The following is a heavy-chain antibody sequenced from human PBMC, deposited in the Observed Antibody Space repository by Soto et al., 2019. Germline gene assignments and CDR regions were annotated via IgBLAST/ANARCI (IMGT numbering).Heavy chain of an antibody. J-gene: IGHJ4*02. CDR3: ARELGVITFGGVIAQNFAY. D-gene: IGHD3-16*02. Sequence: SVKVSCKASGGTFSSYAISWVRLAPGQGLEWMGGIIPIFGSTSYAQKFQGRVTMTRDTSTSTVYMELGSLRSEDTAVYYCARELGVITFGGVIAQNFAYRGQGTLVTVSS. V-gene: IGHV1-69*05. CDR2: IIPIFGST. CDR1: GGTFSSYA.